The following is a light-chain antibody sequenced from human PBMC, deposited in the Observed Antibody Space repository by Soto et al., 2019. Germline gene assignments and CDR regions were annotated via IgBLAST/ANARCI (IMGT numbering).Light chain of an antibody. J-gene: IGKJ4*01. CDR2: DAS. CDR1: QSISSN. Sequence: EIVLTQSPATLSLSPGERATLSCRASQSISSNLAWYQQKRGQAPRLLIYDASNRATGIPARFSGSGSGTDFTLTISSLEPEDCAVYYCQQRSNWPPLTFGGGTKIEIK. V-gene: IGKV3-11*01. CDR3: QQRSNWPPLT.